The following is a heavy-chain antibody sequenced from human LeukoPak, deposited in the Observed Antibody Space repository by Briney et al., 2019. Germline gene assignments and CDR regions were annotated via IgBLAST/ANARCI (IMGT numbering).Heavy chain of an antibody. J-gene: IGHJ3*02. V-gene: IGHV4-4*02. Sequence: SETLSLTCAVSGVSISSSNWWSWFRQSSGKGLEWIGEVYDSGAANYHPSLRSRVTISVDKAKNQLSLSLRSVTAADTAVYYCARDARWLQSRIDAFDIWGQGTMVTVSS. CDR1: GVSISSSNW. D-gene: IGHD5-24*01. CDR2: VYDSGAA. CDR3: ARDARWLQSRIDAFDI.